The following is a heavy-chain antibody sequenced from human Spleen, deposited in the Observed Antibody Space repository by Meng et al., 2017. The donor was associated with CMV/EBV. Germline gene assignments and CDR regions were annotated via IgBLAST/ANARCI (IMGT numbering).Heavy chain of an antibody. Sequence: GESLKFSCEASGFTFSRYDMHWVRQAPGKGLEWVTFIWSDGSNKYYADSVKGRFTISRDNSKNTLSLQMNSLRVEDTAVYYCAKRLGDQPDDAFDIWGQGTMVTVSS. D-gene: IGHD2-21*02. CDR1: GFTFSRYD. CDR2: IWSDGSNK. J-gene: IGHJ3*02. CDR3: AKRLGDQPDDAFDI. V-gene: IGHV3-30*02.